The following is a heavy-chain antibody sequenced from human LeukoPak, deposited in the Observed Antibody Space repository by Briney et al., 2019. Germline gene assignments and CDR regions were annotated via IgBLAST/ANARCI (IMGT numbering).Heavy chain of an antibody. CDR1: GFTFSSYG. J-gene: IGHJ6*03. V-gene: IGHV3-21*01. Sequence: GGSLRLSCAASGFTFSSYGMSWVRQAPGKGLEWVSSISSSSSYIYYADSVKGRFTISRDNAKNSLYLQMNSLRAEDTAVYYCAKGGGYEAQYYYYYLDVWGKGTTVTISS. CDR3: AKGGGYEAQYYYYYLDV. CDR2: ISSSSSYI. D-gene: IGHD5-12*01.